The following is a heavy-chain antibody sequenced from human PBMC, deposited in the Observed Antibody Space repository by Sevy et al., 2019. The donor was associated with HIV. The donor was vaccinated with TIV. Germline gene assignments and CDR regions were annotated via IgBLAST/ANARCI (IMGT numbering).Heavy chain of an antibody. CDR1: GFTFSSYA. CDR2: ISYDGSNK. Sequence: GGSLRLSCAASGFTFSSYAMHWVRQAPGKGLEWVAVISYDGSNKYYADSVKGRFTISRDNSKNTLYLQMNSLRAEDTAVYYCARDLRDAFDIWGQGTMVTVSS. CDR3: ARDLRDAFDI. J-gene: IGHJ3*02. V-gene: IGHV3-30*14.